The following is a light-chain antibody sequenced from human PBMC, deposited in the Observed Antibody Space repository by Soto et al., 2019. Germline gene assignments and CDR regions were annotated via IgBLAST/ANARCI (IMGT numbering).Light chain of an antibody. V-gene: IGLV7-43*01. Sequence: QAVVTQEPSLTVSPGGTVTLTCASSTGAVTSGYYPNWFQQKAGPAHRVLIYSTSNKHSWTPARFSGSLLGGKAALTLAGVQPEDEAEYYCLLFYGEAGVFGGGTKLTVL. CDR1: TGAVTSGYY. CDR2: STS. J-gene: IGLJ3*02. CDR3: LLFYGEAGV.